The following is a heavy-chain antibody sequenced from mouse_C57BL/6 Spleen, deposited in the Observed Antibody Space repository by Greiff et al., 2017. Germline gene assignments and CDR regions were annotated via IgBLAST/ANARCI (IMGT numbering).Heavy chain of an antibody. Sequence: EVKLVESGGGLVQPKGSLKLSCAASGFSFNTYAMNWVRQAPGKGLEWVARIRSKSNNYATYYADSVKDRFTISRDDSESMLYLQMNNLKTEDTAMYYCVHSNYLWFAYWGQGTLVTVSA. D-gene: IGHD2-5*01. J-gene: IGHJ3*01. V-gene: IGHV10-1*01. CDR3: VHSNYLWFAY. CDR2: IRSKSNNYAT. CDR1: GFSFNTYA.